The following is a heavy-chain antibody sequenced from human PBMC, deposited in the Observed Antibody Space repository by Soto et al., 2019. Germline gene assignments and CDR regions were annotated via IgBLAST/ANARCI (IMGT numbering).Heavy chain of an antibody. D-gene: IGHD1-26*01. CDR2: ISSSSNTR. V-gene: IGHV3-48*02. J-gene: IGHJ6*02. CDR3: ARAKFPVYRYEGRAL. CDR1: GFTFRSYT. Sequence: EVQLVESGGGLVQPGGSLRLSCAASGFTFRSYTMNWVRQGPGKGLEWISYISSSSNTRYYADSVKGRVTISRDYAKNSLYLQMNSVRDEDTAVYFCARAKFPVYRYEGRALWCQRTTVSVSS.